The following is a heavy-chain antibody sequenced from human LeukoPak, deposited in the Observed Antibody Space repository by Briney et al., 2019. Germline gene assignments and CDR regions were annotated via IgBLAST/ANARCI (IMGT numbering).Heavy chain of an antibody. CDR2: MNPNSGNT. CDR3: ARERFDSSGTPTCWFDP. D-gene: IGHD3-22*01. V-gene: IGHV1-8*01. CDR1: GCTFTSYD. J-gene: IGHJ5*02. Sequence: GASVKVSCKASGCTFTSYDIHWVRPATGQGLAWMGWMNPNSGNTGYAQKFQGRVTMTRNTSISTAYMELRSLRYEDTAVYYCARERFDSSGTPTCWFDPWGQGTLVTVSS.